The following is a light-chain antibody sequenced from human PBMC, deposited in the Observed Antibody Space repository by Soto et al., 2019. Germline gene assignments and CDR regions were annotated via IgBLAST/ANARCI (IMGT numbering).Light chain of an antibody. V-gene: IGKV3-11*01. CDR2: ATS. CDR3: QQRRNWPLT. Sequence: EIVLTQSPATLSVSPGQRATLSCRASQNIRSYLAWYQQKPGQAPRLLIYATSNRATGIPARFSGSGSGTDFTLTISSLEAEDFAVYYCQQRRNWPLTFGGGTKVEIK. CDR1: QNIRSY. J-gene: IGKJ4*01.